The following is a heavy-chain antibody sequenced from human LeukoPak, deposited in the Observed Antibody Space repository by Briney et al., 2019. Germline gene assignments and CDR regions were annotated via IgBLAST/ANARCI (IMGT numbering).Heavy chain of an antibody. CDR1: GGSISSDSYY. CDR2: INHSGST. CDR3: ARVTVSSWFDP. D-gene: IGHD3-3*01. V-gene: IGHV4-39*07. J-gene: IGHJ5*02. Sequence: PSETLSLTCTVSGGSISSDSYYWAWIHQPPGKGLEWIGEINHSGSTNYNPSLKSRVTISVDKSKNQFSLKLSSVTAADTAVYYCARVTVSSWFDPWGQGTLVTVSS.